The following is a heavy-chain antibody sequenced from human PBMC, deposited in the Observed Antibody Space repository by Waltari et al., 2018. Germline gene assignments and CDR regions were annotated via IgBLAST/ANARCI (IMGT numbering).Heavy chain of an antibody. CDR3: ARRAAAGTLWPGRYYYYYMDV. Sequence: QVQLVQAVAEVKKPGSSVKVSCKASGATFSSYAISWAGPPPGQGLEWMGGIIPILGIANYAQKFQGRVPITADESTSTAYMELSSLRSEDTAVYYCARRAAAGTLWPGRYYYYYMDVWGKGTTVTVSS. CDR2: IIPILGIA. D-gene: IGHD6-13*01. V-gene: IGHV1-69*04. CDR1: GATFSSYA. J-gene: IGHJ6*03.